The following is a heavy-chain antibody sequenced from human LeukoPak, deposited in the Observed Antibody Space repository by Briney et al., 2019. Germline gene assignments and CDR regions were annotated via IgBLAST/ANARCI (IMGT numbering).Heavy chain of an antibody. D-gene: IGHD6-13*01. Sequence: SGTLSLTCAVSGGSISSNNWWSWVRQPPGKGLEWIGEIYHSGSTNYNPSLKSRVTISVDKSKNQFSLKLSSVTAADTAVYYCARAYHSSWYLNWFDPWGQGTLVTVSS. CDR1: GGSISSNNW. V-gene: IGHV4-4*02. J-gene: IGHJ5*02. CDR3: ARAYHSSWYLNWFDP. CDR2: IYHSGST.